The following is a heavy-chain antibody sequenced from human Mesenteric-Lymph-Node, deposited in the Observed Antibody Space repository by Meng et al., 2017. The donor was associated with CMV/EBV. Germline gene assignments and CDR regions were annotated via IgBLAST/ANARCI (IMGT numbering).Heavy chain of an antibody. CDR3: TPDFPDSIVVPAQN. D-gene: IGHD1-26*01. V-gene: IGHV3-15*01. J-gene: IGHJ4*02. Sequence: GESLKISCTASGFTFSGAWMNWVRQAPGKGLEWIGLIKSKPDGGTGHYAAPVKGRISISRDDSTNTVYLQMSSLETEDTGVYYCTPDFPDSIVVPAQNWGQGTLVTVSS. CDR2: IKSKPDGGTG. CDR1: GFTFSGAW.